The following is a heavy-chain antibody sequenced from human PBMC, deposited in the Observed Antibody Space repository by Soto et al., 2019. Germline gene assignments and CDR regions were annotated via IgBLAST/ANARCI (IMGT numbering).Heavy chain of an antibody. CDR1: GFTFSSYA. V-gene: IGHV3-30-3*01. CDR3: ARADYGSETTPGVY. D-gene: IGHD3-10*01. CDR2: ISYDGSNK. Sequence: QVQLVESGGGVVQPGRSLRLSCAASGFTFSSYAMHWVRQAPGKGLEWVAVISYDGSNKYYADSVKGRFTISRDNSKNTLYLQMNSLKIEDTAVYYCARADYGSETTPGVYWGQGTLVTVSS. J-gene: IGHJ4*02.